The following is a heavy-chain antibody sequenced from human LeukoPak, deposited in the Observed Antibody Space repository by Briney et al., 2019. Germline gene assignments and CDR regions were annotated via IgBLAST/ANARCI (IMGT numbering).Heavy chain of an antibody. D-gene: IGHD3-10*02. CDR3: AELGITMIGGV. V-gene: IGHV3-69-1*02. CDR2: ISSRRTT. Sequence: GGSLRLSCAASGFTFSDYYMSWIRQAPGKGLEWVSYISSRRTTYYADSVRGRFTISRDNAKNSLYLQMNSLRAEDTAVYYCAELGITMIGGVWGKGTTVTISS. CDR1: GFTFSDYY. J-gene: IGHJ6*04.